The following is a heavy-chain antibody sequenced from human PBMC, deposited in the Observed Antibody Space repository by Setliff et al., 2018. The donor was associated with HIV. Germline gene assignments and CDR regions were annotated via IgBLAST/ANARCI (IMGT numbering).Heavy chain of an antibody. J-gene: IGHJ5*02. CDR1: AFTFSDYY. CDR3: ARGRAARAIDWFDP. CDR2: IGSRGGT. D-gene: IGHD6-25*01. V-gene: IGHV3-11*01. Sequence: GESLKISCAASAFTFSDYYMSWIRQAPGKGLEWISYIGSRGGTYYGDSVKGRFIISRDNSRDTLYLQMSNLRAEDTAIYYCARGRAARAIDWFDPWGQGTLVTVSS.